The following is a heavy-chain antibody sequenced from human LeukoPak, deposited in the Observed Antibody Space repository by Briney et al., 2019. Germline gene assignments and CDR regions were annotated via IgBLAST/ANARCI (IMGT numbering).Heavy chain of an antibody. J-gene: IGHJ5*02. CDR1: GDSVSSNSSA. Sequence: SQTLSLTCAISGDSVSSNSSAWNWIRQSPSRGLEWLGRTYYRSKWYNDYAVSVKGRITINPDTSKTHFSLQLNSVTPEDTAIYYCARIGYSYGEPWGQGTLVTVSS. CDR3: ARIGYSYGEP. D-gene: IGHD5-18*01. V-gene: IGHV6-1*01. CDR2: TYYRSKWYN.